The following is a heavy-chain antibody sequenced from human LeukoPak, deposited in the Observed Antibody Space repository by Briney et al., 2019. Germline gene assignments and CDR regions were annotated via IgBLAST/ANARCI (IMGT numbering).Heavy chain of an antibody. J-gene: IGHJ4*02. CDR1: GYTLTELS. CDR3: ARGRALVVITSWTLDY. V-gene: IGHV1-24*01. Sequence: ASVKVSCKVSGYTLTELSMHWVRQAPGKGLEWMGGFDPEDGETIYAQKFQGRVTMTEDTSTDTAYMELSSLRSEDTAVYYCARGRALVVITSWTLDYWGQGTLVTVSS. CDR2: FDPEDGET. D-gene: IGHD3-22*01.